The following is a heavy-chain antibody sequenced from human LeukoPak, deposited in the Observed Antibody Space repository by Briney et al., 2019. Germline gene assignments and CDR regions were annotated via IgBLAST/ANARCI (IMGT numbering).Heavy chain of an antibody. CDR2: IYYSGST. D-gene: IGHD4-17*01. CDR1: GVSISIYY. Sequence: SETLSLTCTVSGVSISIYYWSWIRQPPGKGLEWIGYIYYSGSTNYNPSLKTRVTISVDTSKNQFSLKLSSVTAADTPVYSCAREESYGVPAGWGQGTLVTVSS. J-gene: IGHJ4*02. V-gene: IGHV4-59*01. CDR3: AREESYGVPAG.